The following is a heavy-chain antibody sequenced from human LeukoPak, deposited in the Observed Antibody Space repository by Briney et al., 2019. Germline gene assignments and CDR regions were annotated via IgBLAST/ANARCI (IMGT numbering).Heavy chain of an antibody. CDR2: INYSGST. CDR3: ARTLSFDGYSDY. V-gene: IGHV4-59*01. D-gene: IGHD5-24*01. J-gene: IGHJ4*02. Sequence: SETLSLTCTVSVGSISSYYWSWIRHPPGQGLEGIGYINYSGSTNYNPSLKGRVTISVDTSKNQFSLKLTSVTAADTAVYYCARTLSFDGYSDYWGQGTLVTVSS. CDR1: VGSISSYY.